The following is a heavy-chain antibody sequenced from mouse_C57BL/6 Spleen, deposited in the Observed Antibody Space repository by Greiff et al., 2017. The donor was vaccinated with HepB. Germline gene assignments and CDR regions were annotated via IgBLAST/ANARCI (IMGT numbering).Heavy chain of an antibody. CDR1: GYTFTDYY. J-gene: IGHJ4*01. V-gene: IGHV1-19*01. CDR2: INPYNGGT. CDR3: ASLGSLYAMDY. Sequence: EVKLQESGPVLVKPGASVKMSCKASGYTFTDYYMNWVKQSHGKSLEWIGVINPYNGGTSYNQKFKGKATLTVDKSSSTAYMELNSLTSEDSAVYYCASLGSLYAMDYWGQGTSVTVSS.